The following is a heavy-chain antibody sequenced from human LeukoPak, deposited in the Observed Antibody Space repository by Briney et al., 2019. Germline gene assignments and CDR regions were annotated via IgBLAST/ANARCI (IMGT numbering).Heavy chain of an antibody. V-gene: IGHV4-38-2*02. CDR1: GYSISSGYY. D-gene: IGHD2-15*01. J-gene: IGHJ6*03. CDR3: ARESGQYCSGGSCYYYYYYMDV. Sequence: SETLSLTCTVSGYSISSGYYWGWIRQPPGKGLEWIGSIYHSGSTYYNPSLKSRVTISVDTSKNQFSLKLSSVTAADTAVYYCARESGQYCSGGSCYYYYYYMDVWGKGTTVTVSS. CDR2: IYHSGST.